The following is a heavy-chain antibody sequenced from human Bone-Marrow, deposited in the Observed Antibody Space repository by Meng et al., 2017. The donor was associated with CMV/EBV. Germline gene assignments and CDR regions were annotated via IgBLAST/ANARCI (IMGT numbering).Heavy chain of an antibody. D-gene: IGHD3-3*01. J-gene: IGHJ5*02. CDR3: AGGGFLEWLQNWFDP. CDR1: SGGCY. V-gene: IGHV4-31*02. Sequence: SGGCYCSCLRHHPGNGLRFIESIYYIGRTYYNPSLKSRVTLSVDTSKNQFSPKLSSVTAADAAVYYCAGGGFLEWLQNWFDPWGQGTLVTVSS. CDR2: IYYIGRT.